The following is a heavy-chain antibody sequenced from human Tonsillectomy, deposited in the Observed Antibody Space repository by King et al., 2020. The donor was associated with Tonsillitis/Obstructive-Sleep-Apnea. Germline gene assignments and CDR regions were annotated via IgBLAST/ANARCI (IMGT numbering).Heavy chain of an antibody. CDR2: IDWDDDK. J-gene: IGHJ6*04. Sequence: VTLKESGPALVKPTQTLTLTCTFSGFSLSSSGMSVSWIRQPPGKALEWLARIDWDDDKYYRTSLKTRLTISKDTSKNQVVLKMTNMDPVDTATYYCARSTVATSNKYYHVDVWGKGTTVTVSA. V-gene: IGHV2-70*11. D-gene: IGHD5-12*01. CDR3: ARSTVATSNKYYHVDV. CDR1: GFSLSSSGMS.